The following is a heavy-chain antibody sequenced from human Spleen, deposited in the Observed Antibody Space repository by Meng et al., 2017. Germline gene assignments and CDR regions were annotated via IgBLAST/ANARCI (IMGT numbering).Heavy chain of an antibody. CDR2: IYYSGST. CDR3: ARVISGMGLSGYYFDY. Sequence: SETLSLTCTVSGGSISSGGYYWSWIRQHPGKGLEWIGYIYYSGSTDYNPSLKSRATISLDTSKNQFSLKLRSVTAADTAVYYCARVISGMGLSGYYFDYWGHGAQVTVSS. J-gene: IGHJ4*01. V-gene: IGHV4-31*03. D-gene: IGHD6-25*01. CDR1: GGSISSGGYY.